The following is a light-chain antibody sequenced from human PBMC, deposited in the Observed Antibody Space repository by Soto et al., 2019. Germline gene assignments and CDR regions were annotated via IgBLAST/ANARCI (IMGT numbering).Light chain of an antibody. CDR1: QSVSSSY. V-gene: IGKV3-20*01. CDR3: QQYGSSPWT. CDR2: GAS. Sequence: EIVLTQSPDTLSLSPGERATLSCRASQSVSSSYLALYQQKPGQAPRLLIYGASSRATGIPDRFSGSGSGTDFTLTISRLEPEDFAVYYCQQYGSSPWTFGQGTKVDIK. J-gene: IGKJ1*01.